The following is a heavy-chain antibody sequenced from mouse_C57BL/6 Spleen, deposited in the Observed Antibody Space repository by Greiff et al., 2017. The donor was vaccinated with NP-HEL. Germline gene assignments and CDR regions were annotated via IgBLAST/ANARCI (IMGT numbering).Heavy chain of an antibody. J-gene: IGHJ4*01. V-gene: IGHV1-54*01. Sequence: QVQLQQSGAELVRPGTSVKVSCKASGYAFTNYLIEWVKQRPGQGLEWIGVINPGSGGTYYNEKFKGKATLTADKSSSTAYMQLSSLTSEASAVYFGGRSATGDWAMDDWGQGTSVTVSS. D-gene: IGHD6-1*01. CDR1: GYAFTNYL. CDR3: GRSATGDWAMDD. CDR2: INPGSGGT.